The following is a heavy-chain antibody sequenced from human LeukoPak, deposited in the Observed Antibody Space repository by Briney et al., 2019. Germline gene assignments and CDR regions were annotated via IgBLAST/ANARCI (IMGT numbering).Heavy chain of an antibody. CDR1: GFTFSSPA. J-gene: IGHJ3*02. D-gene: IGHD3-3*01. CDR2: IVVGSDNT. CDR3: AASALGDAFDI. Sequence: SVKVSCTASGFTFSSPAMQWVRQARGQRLEWIGWIVVGSDNTNYAQEFQERVTITRDMSTSTAYMELSSLRSEDTAVYYCAASALGDAFDIWGQGTMVTVSS. V-gene: IGHV1-58*02.